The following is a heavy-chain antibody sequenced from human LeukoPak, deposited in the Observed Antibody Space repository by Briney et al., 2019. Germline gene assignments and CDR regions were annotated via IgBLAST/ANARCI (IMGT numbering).Heavy chain of an antibody. J-gene: IGHJ5*02. V-gene: IGHV3-7*03. CDR2: IQQNVMEK. CDR1: VDTFRDFW. D-gene: IGHD1-1*01. CDR3: ARDRDGKDL. Sequence: GGSLRLSCAASVDTFRDFWMSWVRQAPGKGLEWGSNIQQNVMEKYSVEGRCTIARENVNSLLSSRIHSQSADDTAMYYCARDRDGKDLWGQGTLVTVSS.